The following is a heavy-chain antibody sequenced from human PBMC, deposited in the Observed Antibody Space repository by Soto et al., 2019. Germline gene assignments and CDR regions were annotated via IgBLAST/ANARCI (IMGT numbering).Heavy chain of an antibody. Sequence: ASVKVSCKASGYTFTSYAMHWVRQAPGQRLEWRGWINAGNGNTKYSQKFQGRVTITRDTSASTAYMELSSLRSEDTAVYYCAREDDYCSSTSCYSWFDPWGQGTLVTVSS. J-gene: IGHJ5*02. CDR3: AREDDYCSSTSCYSWFDP. D-gene: IGHD2-2*01. CDR2: INAGNGNT. V-gene: IGHV1-3*01. CDR1: GYTFTSYA.